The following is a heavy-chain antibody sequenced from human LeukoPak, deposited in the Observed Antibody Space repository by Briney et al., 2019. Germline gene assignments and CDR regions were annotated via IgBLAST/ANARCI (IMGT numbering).Heavy chain of an antibody. Sequence: SETLSLTCTVSGGSISSYYWSWIRQPPGKGLEWIGYIYYSGSTNYNPSLKSRVTISVDTSKNQFSLKLSSVTAADTAVYYCARVLKLLGRYGMEVWGKGTTVTVSS. CDR3: ARVLKLLGRYGMEV. D-gene: IGHD4-23*01. CDR2: IYYSGST. CDR1: GGSISSYY. V-gene: IGHV4-59*01. J-gene: IGHJ6*04.